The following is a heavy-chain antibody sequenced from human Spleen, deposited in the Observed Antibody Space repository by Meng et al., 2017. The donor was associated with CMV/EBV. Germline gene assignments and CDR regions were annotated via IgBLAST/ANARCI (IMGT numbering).Heavy chain of an antibody. D-gene: IGHD6-19*01. Sequence: ISGDSVSSNSAAWNWSRQSSSRGLELLGRTYYRSKWYNDYAVSVKSRITINPDTAKNQFSLQLNSVTPEDTAVYYCARGGFNNGWAWGQGTLVTVSS. CDR1: GDSVSSNSAA. V-gene: IGHV6-1*01. CDR2: TYYRSKWYN. J-gene: IGHJ4*02. CDR3: ARGGFNNGWA.